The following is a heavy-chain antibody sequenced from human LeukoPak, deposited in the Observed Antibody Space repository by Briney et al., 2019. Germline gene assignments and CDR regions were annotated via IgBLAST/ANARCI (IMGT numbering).Heavy chain of an antibody. CDR1: GYSISSGYY. D-gene: IGHD5-24*01. J-gene: IGHJ4*02. CDR3: ARDGVEMATKDFDY. Sequence: SETLSLTCTVSGYSISSGYYWGWIRQPPGKGLEWIGSIYHSGSTYYNPSLKSRVTISVDTSKNQFSLKLSSVAAADTAVYYCARDGVEMATKDFDYWGQGTLVTVSS. CDR2: IYHSGST. V-gene: IGHV4-38-2*02.